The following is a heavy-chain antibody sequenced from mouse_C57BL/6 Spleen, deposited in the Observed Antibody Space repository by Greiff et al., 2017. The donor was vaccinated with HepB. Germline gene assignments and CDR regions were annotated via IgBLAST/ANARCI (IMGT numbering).Heavy chain of an antibody. CDR3: ARHNAAGAMDY. J-gene: IGHJ4*01. Sequence: EVKLVESGGDLVKPGGSLKLSCAASGFTFSSYGMSWVRQTPDKRLEWVATISSGGSYTYYPDSVKGRFTISRDNAKNTRYLQMSSLKSEDTAMYYCARHNAAGAMDYWGQGTSVTVSS. CDR2: ISSGGSYT. D-gene: IGHD1-3*01. V-gene: IGHV5-6*02. CDR1: GFTFSSYG.